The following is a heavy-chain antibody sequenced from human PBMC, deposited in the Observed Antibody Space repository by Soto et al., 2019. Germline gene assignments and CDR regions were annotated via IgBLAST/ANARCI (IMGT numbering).Heavy chain of an antibody. D-gene: IGHD3-10*01. Sequence: QVPLVQSGAEVKKPGASVKVSCKASGYVFTIYGISWVRQAPGQGLEWMGWMNTYNGGTNYAPTVQGRVTMTTDTSTSTAYMELRSLRSDDTAFYYCARDPGAARGFDPWGQGTLVTVSS. CDR3: ARDPGAARGFDP. CDR2: MNTYNGGT. V-gene: IGHV1-18*01. CDR1: GYVFTIYG. J-gene: IGHJ5*02.